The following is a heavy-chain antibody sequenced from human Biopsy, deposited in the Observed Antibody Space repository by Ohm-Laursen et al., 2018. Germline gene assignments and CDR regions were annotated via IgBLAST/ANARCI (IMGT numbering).Heavy chain of an antibody. D-gene: IGHD3-22*01. CDR1: GESFNGYY. CDR2: INHSGRT. J-gene: IGHJ6*02. V-gene: IGHV4-34*01. CDR3: VRGVDYYDPYHYYALDV. Sequence: SQTLSLTCAVYGESFNGYYWSWIRQTPGKGLEWIGEINHSGRTNYSPSLKSRVTISVDTSKNQFSLKVRSVTAADTAVYYCVRGVDYYDPYHYYALDVWGQGTTVTDSS.